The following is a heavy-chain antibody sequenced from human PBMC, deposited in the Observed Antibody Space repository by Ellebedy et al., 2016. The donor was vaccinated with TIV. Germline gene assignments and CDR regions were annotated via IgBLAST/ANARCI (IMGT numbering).Heavy chain of an antibody. CDR1: GYTFTSYA. CDR2: IIPIFGTA. Sequence: AASVKVSCKASGYTFTSYAISWVRQAPGQGLEWMGGIIPIFGTANYAQKFQGRVTITADESTSTAYMELSSLRSEDTAVYYCAREVRGVIGYFDLWGRGTLVTVSS. J-gene: IGHJ2*01. V-gene: IGHV1-69*13. D-gene: IGHD3-10*01. CDR3: AREVRGVIGYFDL.